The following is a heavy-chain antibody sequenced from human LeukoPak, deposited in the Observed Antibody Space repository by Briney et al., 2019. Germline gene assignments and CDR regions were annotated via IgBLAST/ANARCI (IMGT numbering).Heavy chain of an antibody. CDR2: IYDSGNI. V-gene: IGHV4-59*12. CDR1: GGSISSWY. Sequence: PSETLSLTCTVSGGSISSWYWSWIRQPPGKGLQWIGNIYDSGNINYDPSLKSRVTISVDTSKNQFSLKLSSVTAADTAVYYCELQGGGIAAAGTDLVFDYWGQGTLVTVSS. CDR3: ELQGGGIAAAGTDLVFDY. J-gene: IGHJ4*02. D-gene: IGHD6-13*01.